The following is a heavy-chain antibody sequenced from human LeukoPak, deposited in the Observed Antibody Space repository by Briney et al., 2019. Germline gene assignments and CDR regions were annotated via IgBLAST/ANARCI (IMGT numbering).Heavy chain of an antibody. J-gene: IGHJ4*02. CDR3: ARGKYYYGSGSYYPFDY. D-gene: IGHD3-10*01. CDR2: IYYSGST. CDR1: GGSISSNSYY. V-gene: IGHV4-39*07. Sequence: SETLSLTCAVSGGSISSNSYYWGWIRQPPGKGLEWIGSIYYSGSTNYNPSLKSRVTISVDTSKNQFSLKLSSVTAADTAVYYCARGKYYYGSGSYYPFDYWGQGTLVTVSS.